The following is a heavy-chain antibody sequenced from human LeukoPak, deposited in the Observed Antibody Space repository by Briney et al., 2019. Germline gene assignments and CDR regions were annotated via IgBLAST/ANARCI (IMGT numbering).Heavy chain of an antibody. CDR3: ATDPIRFVDAFDI. D-gene: IGHD3-3*01. V-gene: IGHV1-24*01. Sequence: ASVKASCKVSGYTLTELSMHWVRQAPGKGLEWMGGFDPEDGETIYAQKFQGRVTMTEDTSTDTAYMELSSLRSEDTAVYYCATDPIRFVDAFDIWGQGTMVTVSS. J-gene: IGHJ3*02. CDR2: FDPEDGET. CDR1: GYTLTELS.